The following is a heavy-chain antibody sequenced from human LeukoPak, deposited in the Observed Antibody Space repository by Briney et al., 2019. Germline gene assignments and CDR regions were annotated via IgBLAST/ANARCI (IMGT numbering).Heavy chain of an antibody. V-gene: IGHV1-46*01. CDR1: GYTFTSYY. J-gene: IGHJ4*02. CDR3: ARTDRQQLVNFDY. Sequence: ASVKVSCKASGYTFTSYYMHWVRQAPGQGLEWMGIINPSGGSTSYAQKFQGRVTMTRDTSISTAYMELSRLRSDDTAVYYCARTDRQQLVNFDYWGQGTLVTVSS. D-gene: IGHD6-13*01. CDR2: INPSGGST.